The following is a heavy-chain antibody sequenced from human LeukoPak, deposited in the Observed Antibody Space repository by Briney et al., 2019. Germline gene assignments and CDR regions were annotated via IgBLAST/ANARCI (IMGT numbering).Heavy chain of an antibody. CDR3: AKVAVAGIDSDY. Sequence: PGRSLRLSCAASGFTFSSYGMHRVRQAPGKGLEWVAVISYDGSNKYYADSVKGRFTISRDNSKNTLYLQMNSLRAEDTAVYYCAKVAVAGIDSDYWGQGTLVTVSS. D-gene: IGHD6-19*01. CDR1: GFTFSSYG. CDR2: ISYDGSNK. V-gene: IGHV3-30*18. J-gene: IGHJ4*02.